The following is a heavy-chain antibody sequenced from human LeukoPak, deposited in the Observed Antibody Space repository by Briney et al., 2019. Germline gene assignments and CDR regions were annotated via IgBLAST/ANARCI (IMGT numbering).Heavy chain of an antibody. J-gene: IGHJ5*02. CDR3: ARSYLGGTYYDWFDP. D-gene: IGHD1-26*01. V-gene: IGHV4-4*07. CDR2: IYASGST. CDR1: VGSIRDYY. Sequence: NPSETLSLTCTVSVGSIRDYYWNWIRQPAGKGLEWIGRIYASGSTNYNPSLRSRVTISVDKSKNQFSLKLTSATAADTAVYYCARSYLGGTYYDWFDPWGQGTLVTVSS.